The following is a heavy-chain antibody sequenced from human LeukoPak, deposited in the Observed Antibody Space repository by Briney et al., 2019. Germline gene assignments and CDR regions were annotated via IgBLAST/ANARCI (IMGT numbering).Heavy chain of an antibody. D-gene: IGHD6-13*01. CDR3: ARDSFGIWQQLVVRGWFDP. CDR2: IYTSGST. Sequence: SETLSLTCTVSGGSISSYYWSWIRQPAGKGLEWIGHIYTSGSTNYNPSLKSRVTMSVDTSKNQFSLKLSSVTAADTAVYYCARDSFGIWQQLVVRGWFDPWGQGTLVTVSS. J-gene: IGHJ5*02. V-gene: IGHV4-4*07. CDR1: GGSISSYY.